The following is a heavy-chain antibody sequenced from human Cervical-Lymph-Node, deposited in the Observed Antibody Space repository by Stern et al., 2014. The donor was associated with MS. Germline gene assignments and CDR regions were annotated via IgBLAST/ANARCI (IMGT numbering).Heavy chain of an antibody. V-gene: IGHV3-30*01. CDR3: ARSITMVRLRFDP. Sequence: VQLVESGGGVVQPGRSLRLSCAASGFTFSSYAMHWVRQAPGKGLEWVAVISYDGSNKYYADSVKGRFTISRDNSKNTLYLQMNSLRAEDTAVYYCARSITMVRLRFDPWGQGTLVTVSS. CDR2: ISYDGSNK. J-gene: IGHJ5*02. D-gene: IGHD3-10*01. CDR1: GFTFSSYA.